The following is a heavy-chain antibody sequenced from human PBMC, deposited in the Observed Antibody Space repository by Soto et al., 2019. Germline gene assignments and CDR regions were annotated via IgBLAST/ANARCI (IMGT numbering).Heavy chain of an antibody. Sequence: GGSLRLSCAASGFTFSSYAMHWVRQAPGKGLEWVANIKQDGSEKYYVDSVKGRFTISRDNAKNSLYLQMNSLRAEDTAVYYCATHGRGPKGLKVYWGQGTLVTVSS. V-gene: IGHV3-7*01. CDR3: ATHGRGPKGLKVY. CDR1: GFTFSSYA. D-gene: IGHD2-8*01. J-gene: IGHJ4*02. CDR2: IKQDGSEK.